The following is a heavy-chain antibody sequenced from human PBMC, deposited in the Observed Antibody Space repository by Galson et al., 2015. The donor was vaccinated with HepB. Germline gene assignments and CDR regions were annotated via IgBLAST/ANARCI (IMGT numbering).Heavy chain of an antibody. CDR3: ARGVVPAARSFELRY. Sequence: SVKVSCKASGYTFTSYGISWVRQAPGQGLEWMGWISAYNGNTNYAQKLQGRVTMTTDTSTSTAYMELRSLRSDDTAVYYCARGVVPAARSFELRYWGQGTLVTVSS. V-gene: IGHV1-18*01. CDR2: ISAYNGNT. J-gene: IGHJ4*02. CDR1: GYTFTSYG. D-gene: IGHD2-2*01.